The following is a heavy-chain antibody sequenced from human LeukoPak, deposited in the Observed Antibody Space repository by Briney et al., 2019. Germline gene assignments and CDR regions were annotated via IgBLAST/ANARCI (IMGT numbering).Heavy chain of an antibody. J-gene: IGHJ6*02. CDR1: GFTFSSYA. D-gene: IGHD2-21*02. Sequence: PGGSLRLSCAASGFTFSSYAMHWVRQAPGKGLEWVAVISYDGSNKYYADSVKGRFTISRDNSKNTLYLQMNSLRAEDTAVYYCARDRRDIVVVTARISSKYYYYYGMDVWGQGTTVTVS. V-gene: IGHV3-30-3*01. CDR2: ISYDGSNK. CDR3: ARDRRDIVVVTARISSKYYYYYGMDV.